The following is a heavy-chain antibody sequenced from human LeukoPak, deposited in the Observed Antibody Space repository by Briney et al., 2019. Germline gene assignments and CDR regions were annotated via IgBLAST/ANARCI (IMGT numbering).Heavy chain of an antibody. CDR1: GYTFRGNY. Sequence: ASVKVSCKASGYTFRGNYIHWLRPAPGQGLEWMGWIDANNGDTKSAQKFQGRVTMSRDTSISTAYMDLSSLSPDDAAVYYCARDPSSVTLYFFDYWGQGTLVTVSS. CDR3: ARDPSSVTLYFFDY. V-gene: IGHV1-2*02. D-gene: IGHD4-11*01. J-gene: IGHJ4*02. CDR2: IDANNGDT.